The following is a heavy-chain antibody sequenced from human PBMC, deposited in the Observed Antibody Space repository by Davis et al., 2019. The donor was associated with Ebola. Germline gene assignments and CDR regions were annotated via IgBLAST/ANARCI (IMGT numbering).Heavy chain of an antibody. CDR2: IYHSGTT. D-gene: IGHD3-10*01. CDR3: ARAMVTMVSFAFDI. Sequence: SETLSLTCGVSGGSISSNNWWSWVRQPPGKGLEWIGEIYHSGTTNYNPSLKSRVTISVDKSKNQFSLKLCSVTAADTAVYYCARAMVTMVSFAFDIWGQGTVVTVSS. CDR1: GGSISSNNW. V-gene: IGHV4-4*02. J-gene: IGHJ3*02.